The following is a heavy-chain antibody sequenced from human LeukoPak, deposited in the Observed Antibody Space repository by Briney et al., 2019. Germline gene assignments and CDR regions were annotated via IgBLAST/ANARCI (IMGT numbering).Heavy chain of an antibody. CDR1: GFSFSSYD. CDR2: ISSSASTI. Sequence: PRGSLRLSCAASGFSFSSYDMNWVRQAPGKGLEWVSYISSSASTIYYADSVKGRFAISRDSAKNSLYLQMNSLRAEDTAVYYCAGGVPTTLWGQGTLVTVSS. V-gene: IGHV3-48*03. J-gene: IGHJ4*02. D-gene: IGHD1-26*01. CDR3: AGGVPTTL.